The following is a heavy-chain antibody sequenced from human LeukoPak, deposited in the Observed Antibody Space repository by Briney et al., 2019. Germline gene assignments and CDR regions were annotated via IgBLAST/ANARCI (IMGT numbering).Heavy chain of an antibody. CDR1: GFTFDDYA. Sequence: GRSLRLSCAASGFTFDDYAMHWVRQAPGKGLEWVSGISWNSGSIGYADSVKGRFTISRDNAKNSLYLQMNSLRAEDTALYYCAKARGGYSYGFSSIYYYYGIDVWGQGTTVTVSS. CDR3: AKARGGYSYGFSSIYYYYGIDV. V-gene: IGHV3-9*01. CDR2: ISWNSGSI. J-gene: IGHJ6*02. D-gene: IGHD5-18*01.